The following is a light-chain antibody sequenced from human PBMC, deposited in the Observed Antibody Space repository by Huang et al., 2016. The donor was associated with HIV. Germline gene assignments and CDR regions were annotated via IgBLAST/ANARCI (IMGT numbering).Light chain of an antibody. CDR2: WGS. J-gene: IGKJ3*01. V-gene: IGKV4-1*01. CDR1: QSLLYRSNNKNY. Sequence: DIVMTQSPDSLAVSLGERAAINCKSSQSLLYRSNNKNYLAWYQQKPGQPPKLLIYWGSTRESGVPDRFSGSGSGTDFTLTISSLQAADLAVYYCQQYYNTPFTFGPGTKVDIK. CDR3: QQYYNTPFT.